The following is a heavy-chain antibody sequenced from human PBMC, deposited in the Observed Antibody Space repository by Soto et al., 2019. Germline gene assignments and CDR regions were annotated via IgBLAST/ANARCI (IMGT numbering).Heavy chain of an antibody. CDR2: IWNDGTNK. CDR3: AKDMAAAAHQGDAFDI. V-gene: IGHV3-33*03. Sequence: QGQLVESGGGGVQPGRSLRLSCAASGFTFSNYGMHWVRQAPGKGVEWVAVIWNDGTNKYYVDSVRGRFTISRDDSKNTLYLEMNSLRAEDTGVYYGAKDMAAAAHQGDAFDIWGLGTMVSVSA. CDR1: GFTFSNYG. J-gene: IGHJ3*02. D-gene: IGHD6-13*01.